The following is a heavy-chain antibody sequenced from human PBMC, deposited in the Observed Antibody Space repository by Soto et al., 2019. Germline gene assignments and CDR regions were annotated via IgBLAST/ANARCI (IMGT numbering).Heavy chain of an antibody. CDR2: INAGNGNT. CDR1: GYTFTSYA. V-gene: IGHV1-3*01. D-gene: IGHD5-12*01. J-gene: IGHJ4*02. Sequence: QVQLVQSGAEVKKPGASVKVSCKASGYTFTSYAMHWVRQAPGQRLEWMGWINAGNGNTKYSQKFQGRVTITRDTSASTAHMELSSLRSEDTAVYYCAREYSGYDSVGFDYWGQGTLVTVSS. CDR3: AREYSGYDSVGFDY.